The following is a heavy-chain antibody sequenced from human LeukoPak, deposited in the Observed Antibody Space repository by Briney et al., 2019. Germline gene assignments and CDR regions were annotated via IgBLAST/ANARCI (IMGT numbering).Heavy chain of an antibody. CDR2: IKQDGSEK. CDR3: ARVQSGSYYYYYYYYGMDV. J-gene: IGHJ6*02. V-gene: IGHV3-7*01. Sequence: GGSLRLSCAASGFTFSSDWMSWVRQAPGKGLEWVANIKQDGSEKYYVDSVKGRFTISRDNAKNSLHLQMNSLRAEDTAVYYCARVQSGSYYYYYYYYGMDVWGQGTTVTVSS. CDR1: GFTFSSDW. D-gene: IGHD1-26*01.